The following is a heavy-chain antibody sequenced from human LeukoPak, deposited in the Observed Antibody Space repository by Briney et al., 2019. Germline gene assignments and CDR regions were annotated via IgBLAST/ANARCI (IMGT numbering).Heavy chain of an antibody. Sequence: GGSLRLSCPTSGFTFTTYGMAWVRQAPGKGLEWVSSISGSGANTNYADSVKGRLTISRDSSNNTLYLHMDSLRAEDTAVYFCAKRVGYDYGSPFDSWGQGTLVTVSS. CDR3: AKRVGYDYGSPFDS. J-gene: IGHJ4*02. D-gene: IGHD5-18*01. CDR2: ISGSGANT. CDR1: GFTFTTYG. V-gene: IGHV3-23*01.